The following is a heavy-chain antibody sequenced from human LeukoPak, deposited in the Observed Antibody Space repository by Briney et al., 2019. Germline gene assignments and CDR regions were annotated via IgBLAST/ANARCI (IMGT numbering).Heavy chain of an antibody. CDR2: INHSGRT. CDR1: GGSFSGYY. V-gene: IGHV4-34*01. Sequence: SETLSLTCAVYGGSFSGYYWNWIRQPPGKGLEWIGEINHSGRTSYNPSLKSRVTISVDTSKKQFSLKLSSVTAADTAVYYCARGASWDFDLWGRGTLVTVSS. J-gene: IGHJ2*01. CDR3: ARGASWDFDL.